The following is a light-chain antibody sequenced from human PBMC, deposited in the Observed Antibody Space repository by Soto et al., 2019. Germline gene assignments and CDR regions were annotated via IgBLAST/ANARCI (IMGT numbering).Light chain of an antibody. CDR3: TSYTSSSTQV. CDR2: EVT. Sequence: QSVLTQPASVSGSPVRSITISCTGTSSDVGGYDYVSWYQQHPGTAPRLIIFEVTNRPSGVSNRFSGSKSGNTASLTISGLQAEDEADYYCTSYTSSSTQVFGTGTKVTVL. V-gene: IGLV2-14*01. J-gene: IGLJ1*01. CDR1: SSDVGGYDY.